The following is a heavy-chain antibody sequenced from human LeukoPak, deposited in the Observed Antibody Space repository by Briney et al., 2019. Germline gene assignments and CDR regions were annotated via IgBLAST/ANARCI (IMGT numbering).Heavy chain of an antibody. J-gene: IGHJ4*02. CDR2: IKQDGSEK. D-gene: IGHD3-9*01. V-gene: IGHV3-7*01. Sequence: GGSLRLSCAVSGFNVRTNYMSWVRQAPGKGLEWVANIKQDGSEKYSVDSVKGRFTISRDNAKNSLYLQMNSLRPEDTAVYYCARDILTGYYNDWGQGTLVTVSS. CDR3: ARDILTGYYND. CDR1: GFNVRTNY.